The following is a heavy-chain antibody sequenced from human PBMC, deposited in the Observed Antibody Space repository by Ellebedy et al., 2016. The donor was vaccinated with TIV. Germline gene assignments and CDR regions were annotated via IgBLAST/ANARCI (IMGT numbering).Heavy chain of an antibody. J-gene: IGHJ4*02. V-gene: IGHV3-48*01. CDR2: VSSDGRTI. CDR3: AREKLRRHSSDWYKFFDL. D-gene: IGHD6-19*01. CDR1: GFTFNNYI. Sequence: PGGSLRLSCAASGFTFNNYIMNWVRQAPGKGLEWVSSVSSDGRTIYYGDSVKGRFTISRDNANNSLYLQMNSLRAEDTAVYYCAREKLRRHSSDWYKFFDLWGLGTLVTVSS.